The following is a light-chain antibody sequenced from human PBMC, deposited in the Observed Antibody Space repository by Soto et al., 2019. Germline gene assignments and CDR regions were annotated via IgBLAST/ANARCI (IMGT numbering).Light chain of an antibody. J-gene: IGKJ1*01. CDR3: QHFYDYSWT. CDR2: KTS. V-gene: IGKV1-5*03. CDR1: QSISIW. Sequence: DIHMTQSPSTLSASVGDRVTITCRASQSISIWLAWYQQKPGKAPNLLIYKTSSLETGVPSRFSGSGSGKGFPLPIRRPEPDEFATYFCQHFYDYSWTFGQGTKVEVK.